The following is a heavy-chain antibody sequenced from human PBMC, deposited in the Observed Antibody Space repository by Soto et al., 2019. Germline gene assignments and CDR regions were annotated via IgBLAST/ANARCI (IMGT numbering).Heavy chain of an antibody. CDR1: GDSVSSNSAA. CDR2: TYYRSKWYN. Sequence: SQTLSLTCAISGDSVSSNSAAWNWIRQSPSRGLEWLGRTYYRSKWYNDYAVSVKSRITINPDTSKNKFSLQLNSVTPEDTAVYYCAREVPYYERSERYFDYWGQGDLVTVYS. J-gene: IGHJ4*02. CDR3: AREVPYYERSERYFDY. V-gene: IGHV6-1*01. D-gene: IGHD3-16*01.